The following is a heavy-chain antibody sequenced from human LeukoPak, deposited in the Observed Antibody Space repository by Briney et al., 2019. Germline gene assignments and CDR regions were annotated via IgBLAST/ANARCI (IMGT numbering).Heavy chain of an antibody. CDR1: GGSISSYY. CDR3: ARVWYGSGSSLSGRSQYYYYGMDV. D-gene: IGHD3-10*01. Sequence: PSETLSLTCTVSGGSISSYYWSWIRKPPGKGLEWIGYIYYSGSTNYNPSLKSRVTISVDTSKNQFSLKLSSVTAADTAVYYCARVWYGSGSSLSGRSQYYYYGMDVWGQGTTVTVSS. V-gene: IGHV4-59*01. CDR2: IYYSGST. J-gene: IGHJ6*02.